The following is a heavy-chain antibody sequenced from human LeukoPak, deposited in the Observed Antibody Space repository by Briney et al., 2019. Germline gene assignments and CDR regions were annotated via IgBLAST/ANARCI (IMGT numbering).Heavy chain of an antibody. J-gene: IGHJ4*02. V-gene: IGHV3-7*03. CDR3: ARYPLLRYFDWLTPYYFDY. CDR1: GFTFSSYW. Sequence: GGSLRLSCADSGFTFSSYWMSWVRQAPGKGLEWVANIKHDGSEKYYVDSVKGRFTISRDNAKNSLYLQMNSLRAEDTAVYYCARYPLLRYFDWLTPYYFDYWGQGTLVTVSS. D-gene: IGHD3-9*01. CDR2: IKHDGSEK.